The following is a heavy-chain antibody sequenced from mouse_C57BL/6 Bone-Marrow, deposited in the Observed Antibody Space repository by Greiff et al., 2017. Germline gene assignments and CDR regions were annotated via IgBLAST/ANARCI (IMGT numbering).Heavy chain of an antibody. CDR3: ARIYYDYDGRNYYAMDY. Sequence: EVQLQQSGPVLVKPGASVKMSCKASGYTFTDYYMNWVKQSHGKSLEWIGVINPYNGGTSYNQKFKGKATLTVDKSSSTAYMELNSLTSEDSAVYYCARIYYDYDGRNYYAMDYWGQGTSVTVSS. D-gene: IGHD2-4*01. V-gene: IGHV1-19*01. J-gene: IGHJ4*01. CDR1: GYTFTDYY. CDR2: INPYNGGT.